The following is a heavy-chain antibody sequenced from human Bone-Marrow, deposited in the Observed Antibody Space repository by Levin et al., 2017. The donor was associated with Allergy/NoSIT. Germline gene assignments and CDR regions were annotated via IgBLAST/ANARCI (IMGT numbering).Heavy chain of an antibody. CDR1: GFTFSSYA. J-gene: IGHJ4*02. Sequence: LTGGSLRLSCAASGFTFSSYAMSWVRQAPGKGLEWVSAISGSGGSTYYADSVKGRVTISRDNSKNTLYLLMNSLRAEDTAAYYCAKEIHRSQTGYYFDYWGQGTLVTVSS. CDR3: AKEIHRSQTGYYFDY. V-gene: IGHV3-23*01. CDR2: ISGSGGST. D-gene: IGHD7-27*01.